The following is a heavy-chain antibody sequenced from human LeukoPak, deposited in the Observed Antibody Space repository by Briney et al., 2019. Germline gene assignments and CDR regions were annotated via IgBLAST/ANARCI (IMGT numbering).Heavy chain of an antibody. CDR1: GYAFSSYG. CDR2: TSAYSDHT. V-gene: IGHV1-18*01. D-gene: IGHD3-10*01. Sequence: GASVRVSCKASGYAFSSYGISWVRQAPGQGLEWMGWTSAYSDHTRYAQKFQDRVTMTTDTATSTAYMELRSLRSDDTAVYYCARDGAPSDWFDPWGQGTLVTVSS. CDR3: ARDGAPSDWFDP. J-gene: IGHJ5*02.